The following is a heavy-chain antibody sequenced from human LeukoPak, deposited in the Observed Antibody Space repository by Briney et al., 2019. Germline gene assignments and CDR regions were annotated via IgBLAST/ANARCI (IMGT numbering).Heavy chain of an antibody. J-gene: IGHJ2*01. CDR1: GGSISSYY. CDR3: ARDRMLRSAKASAVEVSGWYFDL. D-gene: IGHD2-8*01. V-gene: IGHV4-59*01. Sequence: PSETLSLTCTVSGGSISSYYWSWIRQPPGKGLEWIGYIYYSGSTNYNPSLKSRVIISVDTSKNQFSLKLSSVTAADTAVYYCARDRMLRSAKASAVEVSGWYFDLWGRGTLVTVSS. CDR2: IYYSGST.